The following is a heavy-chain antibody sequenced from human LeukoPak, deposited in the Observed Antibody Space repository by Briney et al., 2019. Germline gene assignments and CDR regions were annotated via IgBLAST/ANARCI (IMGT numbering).Heavy chain of an antibody. CDR3: ARGDSSGYYIDY. Sequence: PGGSLRLSCAASGFTFSSHAMHWVRQAPGKGLEWVAIISYDGSNKYYADSVKGRFTFSRDNSKNTLYLQMNSLRADDTAVYYCARGDSSGYYIDYWGQGTLVTVSS. CDR2: ISYDGSNK. CDR1: GFTFSSHA. D-gene: IGHD3-22*01. V-gene: IGHV3-30-3*01. J-gene: IGHJ4*02.